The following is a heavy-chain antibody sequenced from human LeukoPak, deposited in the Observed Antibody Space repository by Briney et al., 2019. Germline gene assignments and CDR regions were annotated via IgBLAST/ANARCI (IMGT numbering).Heavy chain of an antibody. D-gene: IGHD6-6*01. CDR1: GGSFSGYY. J-gene: IGHJ4*02. V-gene: IGHV4-34*01. CDR2: INHSGST. Sequence: PSETLSLACAAYGGSFSGYYWSWIRQPPGKGLEWIGEINHSGSTNYNPSLKSRVTISVDTSKNQFSLKLSSVTAADTAVDYCXXXXXLXXRLAARRRPYFDYWGQGTLVTVSS. CDR3: XXXXXLXXRLAARRRPYFDY.